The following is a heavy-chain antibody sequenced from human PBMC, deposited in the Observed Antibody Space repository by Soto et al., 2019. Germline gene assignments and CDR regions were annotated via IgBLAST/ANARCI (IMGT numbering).Heavy chain of an antibody. V-gene: IGHV4-31*03. CDR3: ARGRDSSGYYGGFDY. J-gene: IGHJ4*02. CDR2: IYYSGST. Sequence: QVQLQESGPGLVKPSQTLSLTCTVSGDSISSGGYYWSWIRQHPGKGLEWIGYIYYSGSTYYNPSLKSRVTISVDTSKNQFSLKLSSVTAADTAVYYCARGRDSSGYYGGFDYWGQGTLVTVSS. D-gene: IGHD3-22*01. CDR1: GDSISSGGYY.